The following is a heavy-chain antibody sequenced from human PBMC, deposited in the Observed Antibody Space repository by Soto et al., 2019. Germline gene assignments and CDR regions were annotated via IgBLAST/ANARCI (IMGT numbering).Heavy chain of an antibody. D-gene: IGHD3-3*02. Sequence: SETLSLTCTVSGGSISSYYWSWIRQRPGKGLEWIGYIYYSGSTNYNPSLKSRVTISVDTSKNQFSLKLSSVTAADTAVYYCARISHTLSMSLLIAYWGQGTLVTVSS. CDR2: IYYSGST. CDR3: ARISHTLSMSLLIAY. J-gene: IGHJ4*02. CDR1: GGSISSYY. V-gene: IGHV4-59*01.